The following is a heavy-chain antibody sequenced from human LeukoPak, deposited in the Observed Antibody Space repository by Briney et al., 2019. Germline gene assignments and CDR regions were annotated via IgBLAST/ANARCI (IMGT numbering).Heavy chain of an antibody. D-gene: IGHD2-21*02. CDR2: IKQDGSEK. CDR1: GFTFSSYW. J-gene: IGHJ5*02. V-gene: IGHV3-7*01. CDR3: AREWAVVVTAVNWFDP. Sequence: GGSLRLSCAASGFTFSSYWMSWVRQAPGKGLEWVANIKQDGSEKYYVDSVKGRFTTSRDNAKNSLYLQMNSLRAEDTAVYYCAREWAVVVTAVNWFDPWGQGTLVTVSS.